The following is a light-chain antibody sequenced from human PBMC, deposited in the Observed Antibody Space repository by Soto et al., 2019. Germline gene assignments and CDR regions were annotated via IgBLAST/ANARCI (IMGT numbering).Light chain of an antibody. Sequence: VVTQCTGTVFVSRGERATISCRASQSVSGGYSAWYQQKPGQAPRLLIYGAYSRATGIPDRFSGSGSGTDFTITIRGLEPEDLAVYSCQQYNNWPAWTGGQGTEVDIK. J-gene: IGKJ1*01. CDR1: QSVSGGY. CDR2: GAY. CDR3: QQYNNWPAWT. V-gene: IGKV3-20*01.